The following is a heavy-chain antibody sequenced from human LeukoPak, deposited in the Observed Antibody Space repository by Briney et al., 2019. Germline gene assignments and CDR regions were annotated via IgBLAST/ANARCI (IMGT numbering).Heavy chain of an antibody. J-gene: IGHJ4*02. D-gene: IGHD3-3*01. CDR2: ISTNNGDT. V-gene: IGHV1-18*01. Sequence: ASVKASCKASGYTFTNHGISWMRQAPGQGLEWMGWISTNNGDTNYVQKFQGRVTMTTDTSTTTAYMELRSLTSDDTAVYYCARDLEFPDYWGQGTLVTVSS. CDR1: GYTFTNHG. CDR3: ARDLEFPDY.